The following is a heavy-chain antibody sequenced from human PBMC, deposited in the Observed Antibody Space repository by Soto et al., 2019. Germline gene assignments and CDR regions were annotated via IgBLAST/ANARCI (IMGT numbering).Heavy chain of an antibody. CDR1: GFTFSSYA. Sequence: EVQLLESGGGLVQPGGSLRLSCAASGFTFSSYAMSWVRQAPGKGLEWVSAISGSGGSTYYAESVKGRFTISRDNSKSTLYLQMNSLRAEDTAVYYCAKELLWFVELPGGMDVWGQGTTVTVSS. V-gene: IGHV3-23*01. D-gene: IGHD3-10*01. CDR2: ISGSGGST. J-gene: IGHJ6*02. CDR3: AKELLWFVELPGGMDV.